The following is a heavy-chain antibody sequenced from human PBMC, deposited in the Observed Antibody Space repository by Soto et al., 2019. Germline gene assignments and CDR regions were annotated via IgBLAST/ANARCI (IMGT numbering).Heavy chain of an antibody. CDR1: GYSFTNYW. CDR2: VVHGEPDA. Sequence: PGESLKISCKGSGYSFTNYWIGWVRQMPGKGLEWMGIVVHGEPDARYSPSFQGQVTISADKSVNTAYLQWSSLKASDTAMYYCARAGTTLTFDYWGPGTLVTVSS. J-gene: IGHJ4*02. V-gene: IGHV5-51*01. CDR3: ARAGTTLTFDY. D-gene: IGHD1-1*01.